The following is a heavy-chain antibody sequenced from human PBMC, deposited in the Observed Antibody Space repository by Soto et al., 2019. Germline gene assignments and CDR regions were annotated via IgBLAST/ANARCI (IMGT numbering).Heavy chain of an antibody. CDR3: AKVMYTWNDVAAFDS. D-gene: IGHD1-1*01. CDR2: IGVTAGST. J-gene: IGHJ4*02. CDR1: GFTFSNFA. Sequence: AHLSESGGGLQQPGGSLKLSCEASGFTFSNFAMSWVRQAPGKGLEWISTIGVTAGSTYYTDSVRGRFTISRDNSKNTLYLEMNSLRAEDTALYYCAKVMYTWNDVAAFDSWGQGTLVAVSS. V-gene: IGHV3-23*01.